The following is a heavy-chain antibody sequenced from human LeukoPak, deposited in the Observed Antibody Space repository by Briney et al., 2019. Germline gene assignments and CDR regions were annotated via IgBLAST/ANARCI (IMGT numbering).Heavy chain of an antibody. CDR1: GYTFTGYY. J-gene: IGHJ6*02. CDR3: ARDLEGYCSGGSCPPHYYYYGMDV. CDR2: INPNSGGT. V-gene: IGHV1-2*06. Sequence: GASVKVSCKASGYTFTGYYMHWVRQAPGQGLEWMGRINPNSGGTNYAQKFQGRVTMTRDTSISTAYMELSRLRSDDTAVYYCARDLEGYCSGGSCPPHYYYYGMDVWGQGTTVTVSS. D-gene: IGHD2-15*01.